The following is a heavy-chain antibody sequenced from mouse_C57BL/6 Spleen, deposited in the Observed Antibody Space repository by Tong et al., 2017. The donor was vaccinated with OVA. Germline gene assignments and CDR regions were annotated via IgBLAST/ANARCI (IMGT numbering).Heavy chain of an antibody. Sequence: VQLQESGAELARPGASVKLSCKASGYTFTSYGISWVKQRTGQGLEWIGEIYPRSGNTYYNEKFKGKATLTADKSSSTAFMELRSVTSEVSAFYCCAGYSIYPRYFDVWGTGTTVTVSS. V-gene: IGHV1-81*01. CDR3: AGYSIYPRYFDV. CDR2: IYPRSGNT. D-gene: IGHD2-5*01. J-gene: IGHJ1*03. CDR1: GYTFTSYG.